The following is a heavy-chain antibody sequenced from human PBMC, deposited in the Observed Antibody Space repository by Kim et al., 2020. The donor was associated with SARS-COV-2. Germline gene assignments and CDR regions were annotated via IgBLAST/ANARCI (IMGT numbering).Heavy chain of an antibody. CDR3: ARRLTYGEYAY. Sequence: ASVKVSCKASGYNFINYGLNWVRQAPGQGLEWMGWINTNTGNPTYAQGFTGRFVFSLDTSVSTAYLQISSLKAEDTAVYYCARRLTYGEYAYWGQGTLVT. CDR1: GYNFINYG. J-gene: IGHJ4*02. D-gene: IGHD4-17*01. V-gene: IGHV7-4-1*02. CDR2: INTNTGNP.